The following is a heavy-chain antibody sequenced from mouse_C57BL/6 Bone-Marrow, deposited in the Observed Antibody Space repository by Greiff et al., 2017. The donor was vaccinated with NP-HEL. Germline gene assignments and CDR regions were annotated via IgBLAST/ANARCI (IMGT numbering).Heavy chain of an antibody. D-gene: IGHD2-3*01. CDR1: GYTFTDYY. CDR3: AWGYDGYYVPDY. J-gene: IGHJ2*01. CDR2: INPYNGGT. Sequence: VQLQQSGPVLVKPGASVKMSCKASGYTFTDYYMNWVKQSHGKSLEWIGVINPYNGGTSYNQKFKGKATLTVDKSSSTAYMELNSLTSEDSAVYYCAWGYDGYYVPDYWGQGTTLTVSS. V-gene: IGHV1-19*01.